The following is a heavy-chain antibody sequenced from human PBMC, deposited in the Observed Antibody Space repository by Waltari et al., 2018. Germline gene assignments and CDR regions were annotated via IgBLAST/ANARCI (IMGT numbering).Heavy chain of an antibody. J-gene: IGHJ4*02. CDR1: GFPFDDYG. Sequence: EVQLVESAGGVVRPGGSLRLSCAASGFPFDDYGMSWVRQAPGKGLEWVSGINWNGGNTGYADSVKGRFTISRDNAKNSLYLQMNSLRAEDTALYYCAKVYGGNSEALDYWGQGTLVTVSS. D-gene: IGHD2-21*02. CDR2: INWNGGNT. CDR3: AKVYGGNSEALDY. V-gene: IGHV3-20*04.